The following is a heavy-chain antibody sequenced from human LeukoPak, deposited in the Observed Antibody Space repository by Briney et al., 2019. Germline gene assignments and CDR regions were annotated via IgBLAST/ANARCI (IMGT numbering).Heavy chain of an antibody. D-gene: IGHD3-10*01. CDR2: MNPNSGDT. Sequence: ASVKVSCKASGYTFTSYHINWVRQATGQGLEWMGWMNPNSGDTGYAQKFQGRVTMTRNTSISTAYMELSSPRSEDTAVYYCARPSGGWYYYYMDVWGKGTTVTVSS. CDR3: ARPSGGWYYYYMDV. V-gene: IGHV1-8*01. J-gene: IGHJ6*03. CDR1: GYTFTSYH.